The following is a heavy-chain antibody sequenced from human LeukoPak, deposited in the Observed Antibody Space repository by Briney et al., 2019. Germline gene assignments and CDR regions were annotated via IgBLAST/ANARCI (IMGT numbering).Heavy chain of an antibody. CDR2: ISYDGTTK. Sequence: GGSLRLSCVASGFTFDSNVMNWVRQAPDKGLEWVAFISYDGTTKFYAVSVKGRFTISRDSSKNILYLQMNSLRTEDTAVYYCVKGFYYNSRTYSSPLNYWAQGTLVTVSS. V-gene: IGHV3-30*18. CDR3: VKGFYYNSRTYSSPLNY. CDR1: GFTFDSNV. J-gene: IGHJ4*02. D-gene: IGHD3-22*01.